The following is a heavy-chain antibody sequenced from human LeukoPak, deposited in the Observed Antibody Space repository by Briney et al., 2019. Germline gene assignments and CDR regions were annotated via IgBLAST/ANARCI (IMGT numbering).Heavy chain of an antibody. CDR2: IRSKANSYAT. J-gene: IGHJ4*02. Sequence: GGSLRLSCAASGFTFSGSAMHWVRQASGKGLEWVGRIRSKANSYATAYAASVKGRFTISRDDSKNTAYLQMNSLKTEDTAVYYCTRHANSCGLVYWGQGTLVTVSS. CDR1: GFTFSGSA. V-gene: IGHV3-73*01. D-gene: IGHD6-19*01. CDR3: TRHANSCGLVY.